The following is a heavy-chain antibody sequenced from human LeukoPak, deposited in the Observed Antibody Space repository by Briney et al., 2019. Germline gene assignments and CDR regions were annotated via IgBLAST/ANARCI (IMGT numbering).Heavy chain of an antibody. J-gene: IGHJ4*02. CDR2: ISSSSSYI. Sequence: GGSLRLSCAASGFTFSSYSMNWVRQAPGKGLEWVSSISSSSSYIYYADSVKGRFTISRDNSKNTLYLQMNSLRAEDTAVYYCARPADHDFWSGYYLAYWGQGTLVTVSS. CDR1: GFTFSSYS. V-gene: IGHV3-21*01. CDR3: ARPADHDFWSGYYLAY. D-gene: IGHD3-3*01.